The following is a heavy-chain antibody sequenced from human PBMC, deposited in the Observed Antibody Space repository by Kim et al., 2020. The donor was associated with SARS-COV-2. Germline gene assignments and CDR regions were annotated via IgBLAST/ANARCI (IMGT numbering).Heavy chain of an antibody. CDR1: GLNFGDYA. D-gene: IGHD3-22*01. CDR3: TSGPYYYDSAAYYHDY. V-gene: IGHV3-49*03. Sequence: GGSLRLSCTTSGLNFGDYAMSWFRQAPGKRLEWVAFIRSKRYGETTEYAASVKGRFTISRDDSKRIAYLQMNGLKTEDTAVYYCTSGPYYYDSAAYYHDYWGQGTLVTVSS. J-gene: IGHJ4*02. CDR2: IRSKRYGETT.